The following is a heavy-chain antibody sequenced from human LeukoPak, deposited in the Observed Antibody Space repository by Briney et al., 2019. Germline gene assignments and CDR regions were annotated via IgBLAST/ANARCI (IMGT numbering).Heavy chain of an antibody. CDR2: IIPIFGTA. J-gene: IGHJ5*02. Sequence: SVTVSCTASGGTFSSYAISWVRQAPGQGLEWMGGIIPIFGTANYAQKFQGRVTITADESTSTAYMELSSLRSEDTAVYYCARDKEWYSSGWYWFDPWGQGTLVTVSS. CDR3: ARDKEWYSSGWYWFDP. CDR1: GGTFSSYA. V-gene: IGHV1-69*13. D-gene: IGHD6-19*01.